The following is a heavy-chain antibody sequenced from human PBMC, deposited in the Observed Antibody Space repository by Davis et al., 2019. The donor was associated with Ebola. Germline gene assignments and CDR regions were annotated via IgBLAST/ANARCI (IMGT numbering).Heavy chain of an antibody. Sequence: MPGGSLRLSCTVSGGSISSSSYYWGWIRQPPGKGLEWIGSIYYSGSTYYNPSLKSRVTISVDTSKNQFSLKLSSVTAADTAVYYCARRGILDCGGDCYPFDYWGQGTLVTVSS. D-gene: IGHD2-21*02. J-gene: IGHJ4*02. CDR1: GGSISSSSYY. V-gene: IGHV4-39*01. CDR3: ARRGILDCGGDCYPFDY. CDR2: IYYSGST.